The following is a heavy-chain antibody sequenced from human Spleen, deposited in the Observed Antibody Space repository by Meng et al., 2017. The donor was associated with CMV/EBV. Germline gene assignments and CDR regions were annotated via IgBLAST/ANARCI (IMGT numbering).Heavy chain of an antibody. D-gene: IGHD2-15*01. CDR1: GFSFSTYS. CDR3: VREVVVAAGFDP. J-gene: IGHJ5*02. CDR2: ISSSGSYM. Sequence: SCAAAGFSFSTYSMNWVRQAPGKGLEWVSSISSSGSYMYYADSVKGRFTLSRDNAKNSVHLEMNSLRVEDTAVYYCVREVVVAAGFDPWGQGTLVTVSS. V-gene: IGHV3-21*06.